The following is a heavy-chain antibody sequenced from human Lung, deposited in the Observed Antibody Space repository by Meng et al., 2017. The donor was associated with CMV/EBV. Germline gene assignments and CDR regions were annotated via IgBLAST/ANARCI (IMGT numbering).Heavy chain of an antibody. V-gene: IGHV3-23*01. D-gene: IGHD3-16*02. CDR1: GFTLSSYA. CDR2: ISGSGGST. CDR3: AKGRSLGYYYYGMDV. Sequence: LSLTXAVSGFTLSSYAMSWVRQAPGKGLEWVSAISGSGGSTYYADSVKGRFTISRDNSKNTLYLQMNSLRAEDTAVYYFAKGRSLGYYYYGMDVWGQGNXVSGAS. J-gene: IGHJ6*01.